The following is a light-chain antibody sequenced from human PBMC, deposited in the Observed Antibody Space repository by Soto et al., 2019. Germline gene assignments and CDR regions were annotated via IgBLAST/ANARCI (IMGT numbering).Light chain of an antibody. V-gene: IGKV1-5*03. CDR1: PGFRSW. J-gene: IGKJ1*01. CDR3: QQYDDYSRT. CDR2: RAS. Sequence: DFQMTQSPSTLSASVGDRVTITCRASPGFRSWLAWYQQKPGKAPKLLIYRASHLESGVPSRFSGSGSGTEFTLTISSLQPDDFATYYCQQYDDYSRTFGQGTKVEIK.